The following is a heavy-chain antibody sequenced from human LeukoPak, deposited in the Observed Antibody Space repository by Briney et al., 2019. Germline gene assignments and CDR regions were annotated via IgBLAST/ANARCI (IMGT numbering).Heavy chain of an antibody. CDR3: ARGGYYDSSGFPPSFDY. Sequence: SETLSLTCTVSGGSLSSYYWSWIRQPPGKGLEWIGYIYYSGSTNYNPSLKSRVTISVDTSKNQFSLKLSSVTAADTAVYYCARGGYYDSSGFPPSFDYWGQGTLVTVSS. CDR1: GGSLSSYY. V-gene: IGHV4-59*08. J-gene: IGHJ4*02. CDR2: IYYSGST. D-gene: IGHD3-22*01.